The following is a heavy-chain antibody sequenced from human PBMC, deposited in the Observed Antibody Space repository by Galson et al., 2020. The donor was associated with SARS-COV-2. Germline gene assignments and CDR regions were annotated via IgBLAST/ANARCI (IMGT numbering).Heavy chain of an antibody. CDR1: GVTFSTCC. V-gene: IGHV3-30*18. CDR2: ISHDGSRK. J-gene: IGHJ4*02. D-gene: IGHD3-9*01. Sequence: WGSLRLSCAASGVTFSTCCMHWVRQAPGKGLEWVAVISHDGSRKYYVDSVKGRLTISRDNTKNTLYLQMINVRPEDTAVYYCAKGNLDFEAGLDYWGQGTLVAVSA. CDR3: AKGNLDFEAGLDY.